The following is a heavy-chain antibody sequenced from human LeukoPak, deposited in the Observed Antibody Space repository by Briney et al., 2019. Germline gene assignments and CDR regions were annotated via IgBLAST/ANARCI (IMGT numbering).Heavy chain of an antibody. Sequence: GSLRLSCSASGFTFSTLPMHWVRQPPGKGLEYVSGSSSNGGSTYYADSAKGRFIISRDNSKNTLYLQMSSLRPEDTAVYYCVNQISGWVYWGQGTLVTVSS. CDR1: GFTFSTLP. D-gene: IGHD6-19*01. V-gene: IGHV3-64D*06. J-gene: IGHJ4*02. CDR2: SSSNGGST. CDR3: VNQISGWVY.